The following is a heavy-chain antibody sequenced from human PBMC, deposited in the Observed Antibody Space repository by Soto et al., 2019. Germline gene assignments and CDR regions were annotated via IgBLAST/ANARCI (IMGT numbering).Heavy chain of an antibody. V-gene: IGHV1-8*01. CDR3: ARGAYCSGGSCSLDH. J-gene: IGHJ5*02. Sequence: QVQLVQSGAEVKKPGASVKVSCKASGYTFTSYDINWVRQATGQGLEWMGWMNPNSGNTGYAQKFQGRVTMTRNTSISTAYRELSSLRSEDTAVYYCARGAYCSGGSCSLDHWSQGTLVTVSS. CDR1: GYTFTSYD. D-gene: IGHD2-15*01. CDR2: MNPNSGNT.